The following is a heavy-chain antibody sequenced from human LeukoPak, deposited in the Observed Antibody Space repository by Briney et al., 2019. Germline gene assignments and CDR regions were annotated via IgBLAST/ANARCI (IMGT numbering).Heavy chain of an antibody. J-gene: IGHJ4*02. CDR3: ARSPDYYASSASSFY. D-gene: IGHD6-19*01. V-gene: IGHV3-21*01. CDR2: ISPTNNNI. Sequence: GGSLRLSCAASGFIFSSYSMNWVRQAPGKGLEWVSSISPTNNNIYYADSVKGRFTISRDNTKNSLYLQLDSLRAEDTAVYYCARSPDYYASSASSFYWGQGSLVTVSS. CDR1: GFIFSSYS.